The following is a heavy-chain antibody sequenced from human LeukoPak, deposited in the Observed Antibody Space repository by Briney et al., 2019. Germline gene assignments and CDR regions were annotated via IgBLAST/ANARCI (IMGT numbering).Heavy chain of an antibody. D-gene: IGHD3-10*01. J-gene: IGHJ4*02. CDR2: ISAYNGNT. Sequence: ASVKVSCKASGYSFSYFGINWVRQAPGQGLEWLGWISAYNGNTNYAQKLQGRVTMTTDASTSTAYMELRSLRSDDTAVYYCARGFHGSGSFFDYWGQGTLVTVSS. V-gene: IGHV1-18*01. CDR3: ARGFHGSGSFFDY. CDR1: GYSFSYFG.